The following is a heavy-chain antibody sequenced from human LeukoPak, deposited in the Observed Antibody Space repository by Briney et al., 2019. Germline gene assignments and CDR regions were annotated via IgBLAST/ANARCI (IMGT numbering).Heavy chain of an antibody. D-gene: IGHD6-19*01. V-gene: IGHV3-23*01. Sequence: PGGSLRLSCAASGFTFSSYSMNWVRQAPGKGLEWVSAISGSGDYTYYADSVKGRFTISRDNSKNTLFLGMNSLRAEDTAVYYCAKGGIAVASTSYYYYMDVWGKGTTVTISS. J-gene: IGHJ6*03. CDR3: AKGGIAVASTSYYYYMDV. CDR2: ISGSGDYT. CDR1: GFTFSSYS.